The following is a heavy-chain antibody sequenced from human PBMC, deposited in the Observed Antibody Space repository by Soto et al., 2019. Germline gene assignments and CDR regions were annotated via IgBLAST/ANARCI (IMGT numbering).Heavy chain of an antibody. CDR2: INHSGST. Sequence: QVQLQQWGAGLLKPSETLSLTCAVYGGSFSGYYWSWIRQPPGKGLEWIGEINHSGSTNYNPSLKSRVTTSVDTSKNQFSLKLSSVTAADTAVYYCARGPSTAVNPEWFDPWGQGTLVTVSS. D-gene: IGHD4-17*01. J-gene: IGHJ5*02. V-gene: IGHV4-34*01. CDR3: ARGPSTAVNPEWFDP. CDR1: GGSFSGYY.